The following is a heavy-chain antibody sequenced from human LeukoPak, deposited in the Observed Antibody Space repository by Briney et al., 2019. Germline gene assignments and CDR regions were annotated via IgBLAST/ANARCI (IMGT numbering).Heavy chain of an antibody. CDR3: ARRYQVAAFYYFDY. V-gene: IGHV4-38-2*01. CDR2: IYHSGST. D-gene: IGHD2-15*01. CDR1: GYSISSGYY. J-gene: IGHJ4*02. Sequence: SETLSLTCAVSGYSISSGYYWGGIRQPPGKGLEWIGSIYHSGSTYYNPSLKSRVTISVDTSKNQFSLKLSSVTAADTAVYYCARRYQVAAFYYFDYWGQGTLLTVSS.